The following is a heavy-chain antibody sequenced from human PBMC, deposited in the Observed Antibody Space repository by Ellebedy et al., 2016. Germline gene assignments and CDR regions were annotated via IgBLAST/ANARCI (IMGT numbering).Heavy chain of an antibody. J-gene: IGHJ4*02. Sequence: GGSLRLXXTASGLNFNTFFMSWVRQAPGKGLEWVSTISAGSDTTRLADSVKGRFTISRDSSRNTLYLQMNSLRAEDTAVYYCAPRAIAAPKWGQGTLVTVSS. CDR3: APRAIAAPK. CDR1: GLNFNTFF. D-gene: IGHD6-6*01. V-gene: IGHV3-23*01. CDR2: ISAGSDTT.